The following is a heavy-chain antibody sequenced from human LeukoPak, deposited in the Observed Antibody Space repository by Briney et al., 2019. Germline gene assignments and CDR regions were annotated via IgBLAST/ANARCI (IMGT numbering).Heavy chain of an antibody. CDR3: ATRDYYYIDV. Sequence: PSQTLSLTCSVSGGSVSSGTFYWSWVRQPAGKGLEWIGRMYPTGSTNYNPYFKSRVTMSLDTSENQFSLKLASVTAADTAVYYCATRDYYYIDVWGKGTTVTVSS. J-gene: IGHJ6*03. CDR2: MYPTGST. V-gene: IGHV4-61*02. CDR1: GGSVSSGTFY.